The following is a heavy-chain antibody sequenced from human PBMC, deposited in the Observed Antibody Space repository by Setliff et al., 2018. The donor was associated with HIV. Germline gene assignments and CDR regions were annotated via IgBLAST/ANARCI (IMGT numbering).Heavy chain of an antibody. CDR3: ARPRRVRSRAWYWFDI. V-gene: IGHV4-38-2*01. J-gene: IGHJ5*02. Sequence: WETLSLTCAASGYSINSGFSRAWIRQPPGQGPQWIGSIYQSGSIYYNPSLQSRVTISVDSSKNQFSLNLFSVTAADTAVYYCARPRRVRSRAWYWFDIWGQGTLGTVSS. CDR1: GYSINSGFS. CDR2: IYQSGSI. D-gene: IGHD6-19*01.